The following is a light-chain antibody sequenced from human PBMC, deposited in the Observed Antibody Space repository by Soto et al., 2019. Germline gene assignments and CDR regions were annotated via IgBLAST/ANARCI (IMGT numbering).Light chain of an antibody. V-gene: IGKV3-11*01. CDR1: QSVSIK. Sequence: EIVMTQSPATLSVSPGERATLSCRASQSVSIKLAWYQQKPGQAPRLLIYDTSTRATGIPARFSGSGSGTDFTLTISSLEPEDSAVYYCQQRGNWPSFGGGTKWIS. J-gene: IGKJ4*01. CDR2: DTS. CDR3: QQRGNWPS.